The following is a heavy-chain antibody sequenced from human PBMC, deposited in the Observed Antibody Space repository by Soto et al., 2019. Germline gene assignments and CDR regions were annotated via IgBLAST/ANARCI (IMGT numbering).Heavy chain of an antibody. CDR3: ARDKDWAFDY. D-gene: IGHD3-9*01. CDR2: IFTTGTTI. V-gene: IGHV3-48*03. J-gene: IGHJ4*02. CDR1: GFTFSSYS. Sequence: EVQLVESGGGLVQPGGSLRLSCVASGFTFSSYSIVWVRQAPGKGLEWVSYIFTTGTTIYYADSVKGRFTVSRDNAKNSLFLLLNSLRAEDTAVYYCARDKDWAFDYWGQGTLVTASS.